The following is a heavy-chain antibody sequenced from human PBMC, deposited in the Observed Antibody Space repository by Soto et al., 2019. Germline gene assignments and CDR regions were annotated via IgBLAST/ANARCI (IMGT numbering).Heavy chain of an antibody. D-gene: IGHD4-17*01. J-gene: IGHJ4*02. CDR1: CGSIRDYF. Sequence: PSETLSLTCTVSCGSIRDYFWTWIRQPPGKGLEWIGYIYYSGRTNYNPCLKSRVSISVDTSKNHFSLQLRSVTAADTAVYYCARVGGDDFGDSGGFDYWGQGTLVTVSS. CDR3: ARVGGDDFGDSGGFDY. CDR2: IYYSGRT. V-gene: IGHV4-59*01.